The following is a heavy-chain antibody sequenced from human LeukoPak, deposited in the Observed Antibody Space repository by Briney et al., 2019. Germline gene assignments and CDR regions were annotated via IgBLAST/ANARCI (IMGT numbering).Heavy chain of an antibody. CDR2: IYYSGST. Sequence: SETLSLTCTVSGGSISSYYWSWIRQPPGKGMEWIGYIYYSGSTNYNPSPKSRVTISVDTSKNQFSLKLSSVTAADTAVYYCARGLGNWGQGTLVTVSS. CDR1: GGSISSYY. V-gene: IGHV4-59*01. D-gene: IGHD3-16*01. CDR3: ARGLGN. J-gene: IGHJ4*02.